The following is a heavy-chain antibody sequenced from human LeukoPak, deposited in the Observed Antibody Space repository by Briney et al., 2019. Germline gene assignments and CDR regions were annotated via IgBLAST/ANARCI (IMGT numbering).Heavy chain of an antibody. D-gene: IGHD6-19*01. CDR3: AKDHGTAVAGFYY. J-gene: IGHJ4*02. Sequence: PGGSLRLSCAASGFSLSTYGVSWVRQPPGKGLEWFSGITGTGGSTYYADSVKGRFTVSRDTSKNTLYLQMNSLRAEDTAIYYCAKDHGTAVAGFYYWGQGTLVTVSS. V-gene: IGHV3-23*01. CDR2: ITGTGGST. CDR1: GFSLSTYG.